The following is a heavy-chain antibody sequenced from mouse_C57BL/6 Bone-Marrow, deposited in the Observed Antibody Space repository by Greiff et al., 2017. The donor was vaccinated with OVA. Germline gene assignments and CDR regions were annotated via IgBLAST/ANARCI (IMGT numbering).Heavy chain of an antibody. J-gene: IGHJ3*01. Sequence: QVQLQQSGAELARPGASVKLSCKASGYTFTSYGISWVKQRTGQGLEWIGEIYPRSGNTYYNEKFKGKATLTADKSSSTAYMELRSLTSEDSAVYFCARRRWLFAYWGQGTLVTVSA. CDR1: GYTFTSYG. CDR3: ARRRWLFAY. CDR2: IYPRSGNT. V-gene: IGHV1-81*01. D-gene: IGHD2-3*01.